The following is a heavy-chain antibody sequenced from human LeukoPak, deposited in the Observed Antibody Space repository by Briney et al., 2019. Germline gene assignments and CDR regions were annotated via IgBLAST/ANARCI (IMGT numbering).Heavy chain of an antibody. CDR2: IRPNDGTT. CDR1: GFTFSSYG. Sequence: PGGSLRLSCEASGFTFSSYGMNWVRQAPGKGLEWVSYIRPNDGTTHYADSVKGRFTISRDNAKNSLSLQMTSLRVDDSAVYYCVRGQTNLDNWFDPWGQGTLVIVSS. J-gene: IGHJ5*02. V-gene: IGHV3-48*01. CDR3: VRGQTNLDNWFDP. D-gene: IGHD2-8*01.